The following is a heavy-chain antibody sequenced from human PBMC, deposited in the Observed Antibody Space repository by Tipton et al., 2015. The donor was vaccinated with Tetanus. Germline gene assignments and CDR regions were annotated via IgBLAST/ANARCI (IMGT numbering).Heavy chain of an antibody. Sequence: GLVKPSQTLSLTCAVFGDSMNSDDYSWGWIRQPPGKGMEWIGFFYHTGSTSYNPSLKSRVAISVDWSKNQLSLNLTSVTAADTAVYYCARASGGYCRGGLCYGHYPLTDYWGQGALVIVSS. CDR1: GDSMNSDDYS. J-gene: IGHJ4*02. V-gene: IGHV4-30-2*01. CDR3: ARASGGYCRGGLCYGHYPLTDY. CDR2: FYHTGST. D-gene: IGHD2-15*01.